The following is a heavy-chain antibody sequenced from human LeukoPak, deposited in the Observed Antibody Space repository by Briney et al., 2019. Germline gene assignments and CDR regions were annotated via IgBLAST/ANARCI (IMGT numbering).Heavy chain of an antibody. V-gene: IGHV3-23*01. J-gene: IGHJ6*03. CDR1: GFTFSSYA. CDR3: ARESSRFNYYYMDV. CDR2: ISGSGGNT. Sequence: PGGSLRLSCAASGFTFSSYAMSWVRQAPGKGLEWVSAISGSGGNTYYADSVKGRFTISRDNSKNTLYLQMNSLRAEDTAVYYCARESSRFNYYYMDVWGKGTTVTVSS. D-gene: IGHD6-13*01.